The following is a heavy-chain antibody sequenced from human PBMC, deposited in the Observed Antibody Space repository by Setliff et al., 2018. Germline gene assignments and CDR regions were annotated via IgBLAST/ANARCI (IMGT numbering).Heavy chain of an antibody. Sequence: PSETLSLTCAVSGYSFSSGYYWGWIRQPPGKGLEWIGSIYHSGSTYYNPSLKSRVTISVDTSKNQFSLKLSSVTAADTAVYYCARVSLKTYYDFWSGYYDRYFDYWGQGTLGTVST. D-gene: IGHD3-3*01. CDR1: GYSFSSGYY. CDR3: ARVSLKTYYDFWSGYYDRYFDY. J-gene: IGHJ4*02. V-gene: IGHV4-38-2*01. CDR2: IYHSGST.